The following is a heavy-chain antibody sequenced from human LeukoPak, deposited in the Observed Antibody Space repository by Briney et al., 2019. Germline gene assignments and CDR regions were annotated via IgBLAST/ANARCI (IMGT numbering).Heavy chain of an antibody. V-gene: IGHV3-48*03. CDR1: GFTFSSSE. CDR3: ARLTVTAKDAFDI. J-gene: IGHJ3*02. CDR2: IGSSDTTV. Sequence: GGSLRLSCAASGFTFSSSEMNWVRQAPGKGLEWVSYIGSSDTTVHYADSVEGRFTISRDNAKNSLYLQMNSLRAEDTAIYYCARLTVTAKDAFDIWGQGTMVIVSS. D-gene: IGHD4-17*01.